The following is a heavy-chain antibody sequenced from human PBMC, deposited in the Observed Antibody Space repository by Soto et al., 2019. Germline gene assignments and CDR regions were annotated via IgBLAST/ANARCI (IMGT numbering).Heavy chain of an antibody. V-gene: IGHV4-59*01. D-gene: IGHD3-22*01. J-gene: IGHJ4*02. CDR1: GDSITTYY. Sequence: LXLTFIVSGDSITTYYWTWIRQPPGKGLEWIGSIHYTGYTNYSPSLKSRVTMSVDASKNHFSLRLTSVTAADTAVYYCARATFGPYDTSGYYDYWGQGTPVTVYS. CDR2: IHYTGYT. CDR3: ARATFGPYDTSGYYDY.